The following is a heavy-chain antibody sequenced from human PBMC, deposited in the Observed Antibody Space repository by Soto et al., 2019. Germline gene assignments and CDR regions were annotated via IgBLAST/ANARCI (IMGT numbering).Heavy chain of an antibody. V-gene: IGHV4-31*02. D-gene: IGHD6-13*01. CDR3: SRGRGSTPLRD. J-gene: IGHJ4*02. CDR1: GDSMSTGGYY. CDR2: IYTTGTT. Sequence: QVQLQESGPGLVKPSQTLSLICTVSGDSMSTGGYYWTWIRQHPGKGLEWIGHIYTTGTTYYSPSLQSQGTMSIDKSSNRFSLNLSSVTAADTAVYYCSRGRGSTPLRDWGPGALVTVSS.